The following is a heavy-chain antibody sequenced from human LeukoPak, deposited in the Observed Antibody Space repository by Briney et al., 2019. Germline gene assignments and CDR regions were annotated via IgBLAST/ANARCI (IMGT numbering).Heavy chain of an antibody. Sequence: PGGSLRLSCAASGFTFSGYAMNWVRQAPGKGLEWVSGIHGSGDTTYYADSVKGRRFTISRDNSKNTLYLQMNSVRAEDTAVYYCAEEQFLRYFKRHGYYFDHWGQGTLVTVSS. CDR1: GFTFSGYA. CDR3: AEEQFLRYFKRHGYYFDH. V-gene: IGHV3-23*01. J-gene: IGHJ4*02. CDR2: IHGSGDTT. D-gene: IGHD3-9*01.